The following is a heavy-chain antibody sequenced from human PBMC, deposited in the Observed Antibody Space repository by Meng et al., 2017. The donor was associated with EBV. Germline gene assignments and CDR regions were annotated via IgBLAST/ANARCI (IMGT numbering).Heavy chain of an antibody. V-gene: IGHV4-39*07. D-gene: IGHD4-17*01. J-gene: IGHJ4*02. CDR2: IYYSGST. Sequence: QLQLQESGPGLVKPSEPLSLTCTVSGGSSSSSSYYWGWIRQPPGKGLEWIGSIYYSGSTYYNPSLKSRVTISVDTSKNQFSLKLSSVTAADTAVYYCARVDGDYLRGYYFDYWGQGTLVTVSS. CDR3: ARVDGDYLRGYYFDY. CDR1: GGSSSSSSYY.